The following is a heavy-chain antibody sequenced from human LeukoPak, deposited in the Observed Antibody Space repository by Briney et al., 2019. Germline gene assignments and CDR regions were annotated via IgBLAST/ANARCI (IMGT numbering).Heavy chain of an antibody. Sequence: GGSLRLSCAASGLTFSSHWMHWVRQAPGKGLVWVSRINSDGSSTSYADSVKGRFTISRDNAKNTLYLQMNSLRAEDTAVYYCARDGTSSSWVAYNWFDTWGQGTLVTVSS. CDR1: GLTFSSHW. V-gene: IGHV3-74*01. J-gene: IGHJ5*02. D-gene: IGHD6-13*01. CDR3: ARDGTSSSWVAYNWFDT. CDR2: INSDGSST.